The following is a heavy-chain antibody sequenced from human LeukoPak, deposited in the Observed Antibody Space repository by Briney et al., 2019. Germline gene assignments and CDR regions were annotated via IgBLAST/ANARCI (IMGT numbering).Heavy chain of an antibody. D-gene: IGHD4-23*01. CDR3: ARGGVDDYGGNGPFDY. Sequence: ASVKVSCKASGYTFTSYDITWVRQAPGQGLEWMGWISAHKGYTKYSQRVQGRVVLTADTSTTTAYMELRSLRSDDTAVYYCARGGVDDYGGNGPFDYWGQGTLVTVPP. J-gene: IGHJ4*02. CDR2: ISAHKGYT. CDR1: GYTFTSYD. V-gene: IGHV1-18*01.